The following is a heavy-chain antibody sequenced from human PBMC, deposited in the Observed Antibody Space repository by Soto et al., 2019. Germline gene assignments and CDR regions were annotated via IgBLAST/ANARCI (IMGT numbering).Heavy chain of an antibody. CDR1: GGSISSGGYY. J-gene: IGHJ4*02. V-gene: IGHV4-31*03. CDR3: ARGGSSSYTHHPQTIDY. D-gene: IGHD6-6*01. Sequence: SETLSLTCTVSGGSISSGGYYWSWIRQHPGKGLEWIGYIYYSGSTYYNPSLKSRVTISVDTSKNQFSLKLSSVTAADTAMYYCARGGSSSYTHHPQTIDYWGQGTLVTVSS. CDR2: IYYSGST.